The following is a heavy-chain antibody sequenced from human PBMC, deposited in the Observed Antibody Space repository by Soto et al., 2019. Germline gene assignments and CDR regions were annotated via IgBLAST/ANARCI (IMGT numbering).Heavy chain of an antibody. CDR1: GYIFTRYA. J-gene: IGHJ5*02. CDR3: TRDEIVGTA. V-gene: IGHV1-3*01. Sequence: QVQLVQSGAEVKKPGASVRVSGKASGYIFTRYAIHWVRQAPGQRLEWMGWLNVGNGDTRYSPKLQGRVTITRDTSASTAYMDLNSLISEDTAVYYCTRDEIVGTAWGQGTLVTVSS. CDR2: LNVGNGDT. D-gene: IGHD5-12*01.